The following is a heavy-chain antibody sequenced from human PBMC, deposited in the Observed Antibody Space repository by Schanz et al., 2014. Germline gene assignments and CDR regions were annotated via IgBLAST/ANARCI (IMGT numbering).Heavy chain of an antibody. CDR2: ISASGGTT. J-gene: IGHJ4*02. D-gene: IGHD3-10*01. Sequence: EVQLVQSGGGLVQPGGSLRLSCSASTFTFDHYAMTWVRQAPGKGLEWVSAISASGGTTYYADSVKGRFTISRDNSKNSLYLQMNSLRAEDTAVYYCARIGGSVFDYWAQGTLVTVSS. V-gene: IGHV3-23*04. CDR3: ARIGGSVFDY. CDR1: TFTFDHYA.